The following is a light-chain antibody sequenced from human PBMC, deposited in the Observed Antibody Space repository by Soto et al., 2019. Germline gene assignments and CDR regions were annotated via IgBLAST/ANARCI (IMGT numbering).Light chain of an antibody. CDR3: QHYGSPLT. V-gene: IGKV3-20*01. CDR2: AAS. Sequence: EIGLTQSPGTLSLSPGERATLSCRASQSVGSNYLAWYQQKPGQTPRLLIYAASSRATGIPDRFSGGGSGTDFTLTISRLEPEDFAVYYFQHYGSPLTFGGGTKVEIK. CDR1: QSVGSNY. J-gene: IGKJ4*01.